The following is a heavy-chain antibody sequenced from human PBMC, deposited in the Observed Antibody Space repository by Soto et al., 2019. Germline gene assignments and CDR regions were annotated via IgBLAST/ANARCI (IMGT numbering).Heavy chain of an antibody. CDR3: TRGGTTTTYWGVFSY. CDR2: VNSDGTST. D-gene: IGHD7-27*01. J-gene: IGHJ4*02. V-gene: IGHV3-74*03. CDR1: GFTFSNYW. Sequence: EVQLVESGGGLVQPGGSLRLSCAASGFTFSNYWIHWVRQVPGKGLVWVSRVNSDGTSTSYADFVRGRSTITRDNAKNTVYLQMDNLGADDTAVYYCTRGGTTTTYWGVFSYWGQGALVAVSS.